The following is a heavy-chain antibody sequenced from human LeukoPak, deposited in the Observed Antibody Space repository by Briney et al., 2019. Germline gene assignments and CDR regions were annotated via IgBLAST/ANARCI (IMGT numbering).Heavy chain of an antibody. D-gene: IGHD2-15*01. CDR1: GFTVSSNY. CDR2: IYSGGST. J-gene: IGHJ6*02. Sequence: GGSLRLSCAASGFTVSSNYMSWVRQAPGKGLEWVSGIYSGGSTYYADSVKGRFTISRDNSKNTLYLQMNNLRAEDTAVYFCARDGTCSGGSCSSFYGLDVWGQGTTVTVSS. V-gene: IGHV3-66*01. CDR3: ARDGTCSGGSCSSFYGLDV.